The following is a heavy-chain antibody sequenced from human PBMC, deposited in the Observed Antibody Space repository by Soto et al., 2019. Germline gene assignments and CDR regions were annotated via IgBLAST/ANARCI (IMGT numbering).Heavy chain of an antibody. J-gene: IGHJ5*02. CDR1: GFTFSSSA. V-gene: IGHV3-23*01. D-gene: IGHD6-19*01. CDR2: VSGSGGTT. CDR3: ARCTVDTIVTSGWCHYLDP. Sequence: EVQLLDSGEGLVQPGGSLRLSCAASGFTFSSSAMSWVRQAPGKGLEWVSAVSGSGGTTYYADSVRGRFTISRDNSKNTLYLQMNSLRAEDTAIYFCARCTVDTIVTSGWCHYLDPWGQGTLVTVSS.